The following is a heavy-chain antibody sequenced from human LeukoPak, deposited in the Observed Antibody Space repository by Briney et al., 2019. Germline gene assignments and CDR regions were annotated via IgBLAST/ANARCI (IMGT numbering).Heavy chain of an antibody. D-gene: IGHD3-10*01. CDR1: GFTFGDYY. Sequence: PGGSLKLCCAASGFTFGDYYMSWIRQAPGKGLEWVSYISNSGSVTYNADSVKGRFIISRDNSKNTLYLQMNSLRAEDTAVYYCAKDLSKVLLYRRGMYYFDYWGQGTLVTVSS. J-gene: IGHJ4*02. CDR2: ISNSGSVT. CDR3: AKDLSKVLLYRRGMYYFDY. V-gene: IGHV3-11*04.